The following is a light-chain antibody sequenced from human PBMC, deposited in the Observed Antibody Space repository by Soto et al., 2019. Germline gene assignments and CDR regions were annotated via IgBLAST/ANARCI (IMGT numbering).Light chain of an antibody. V-gene: IGKV3-15*01. CDR2: DVS. Sequence: EGVMAQSPATLSVAPCERATLGWRASQSARSSLGWYQQKPGQAPSLLIYDVSIRATGIPARFNGSGSGTEFTLTISSLQSEDFAVYYCQQYNNWPPTFGQGTRLEIK. J-gene: IGKJ5*01. CDR3: QQYNNWPPT. CDR1: QSARSS.